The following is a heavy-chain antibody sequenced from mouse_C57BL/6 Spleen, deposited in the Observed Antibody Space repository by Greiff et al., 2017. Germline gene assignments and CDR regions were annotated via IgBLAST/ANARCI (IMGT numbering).Heavy chain of an antibody. J-gene: IGHJ4*01. Sequence: VQLQQSGAELVRPGASVTLSCKASGYTFTDYEMHWVKQTPVHGLEWIGAIDPAAGDTAYNQKFKGKAILTVDKSSSTAYMELSSLTSEDSAVYYCTRSRYDYDEAMDYWGQGTSGTVSS. CDR3: TRSRYDYDEAMDY. D-gene: IGHD2-4*01. V-gene: IGHV1-15*01. CDR1: GYTFTDYE. CDR2: IDPAAGDT.